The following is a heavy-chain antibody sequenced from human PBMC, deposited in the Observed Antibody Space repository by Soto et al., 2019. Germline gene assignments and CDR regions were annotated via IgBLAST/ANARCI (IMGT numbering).Heavy chain of an antibody. D-gene: IGHD3-16*01. CDR2: VHGGGST. V-gene: IGHV3-53*01. CDR1: GFTVSNNH. Sequence: VQLVESGGGLIQPGGSLRLSCAASGFTVSNNHMTWVRQAAGKGLELVSFVHGGGSTSYADSVKGRFTISRDNSKNTLSLQMDSPRVGYTAIYYCARRLTTAASLDYWGRGNLVTVSS. CDR3: ARRLTTAASLDY. J-gene: IGHJ4*02.